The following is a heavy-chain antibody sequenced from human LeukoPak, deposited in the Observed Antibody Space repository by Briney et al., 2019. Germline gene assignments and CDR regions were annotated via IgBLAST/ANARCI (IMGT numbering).Heavy chain of an antibody. CDR3: ARGRVSVTGYYFAMDV. J-gene: IGHJ6*02. Sequence: SETLSLPCTVYGKSFSGYYWTCIRQSPGKGLEWVGEVNHSGSTNCNPSLIGRVSISIDTSKSHLSLKLSSVTAADTAVYYCARGRVSVTGYYFAMDVWGQGTTVTVSS. V-gene: IGHV4-34*01. CDR1: GKSFSGYY. D-gene: IGHD2-21*02. CDR2: VNHSGST.